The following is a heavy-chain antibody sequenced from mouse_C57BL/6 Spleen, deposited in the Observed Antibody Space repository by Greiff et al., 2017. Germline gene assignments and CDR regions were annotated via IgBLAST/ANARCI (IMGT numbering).Heavy chain of an antibody. CDR3: ERSPTSTKAMDY. D-gene: IGHD5-5*01. CDR2: INPYNGGT. J-gene: IGHJ4*01. V-gene: IGHV1-19*01. CDR1: GYTFTDYY. Sequence: EVQLQQSGPVLVKPGASVKMSCKASGYTFTDYYMNWVKQSHGEGLEWIGVINPYNGGTSYNQKFKGKATLTVDKSSSTAYMELNSLPSEDSEVYYCERSPTSTKAMDYWGQGTSVTVSS.